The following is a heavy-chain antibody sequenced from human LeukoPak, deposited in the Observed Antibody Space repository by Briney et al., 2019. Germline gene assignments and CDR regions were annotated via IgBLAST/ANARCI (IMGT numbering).Heavy chain of an antibody. D-gene: IGHD5-18*01. J-gene: IGHJ4*02. CDR2: ISSSSSYI. Sequence: KPGGSLRLSCAASGFTFSSYSMNWVRQAPGKGLEWVSSISSSSSYIYYADSVKGRFTISRDNAKNSLYLQMNSVRAEYTAVYYCARQDTAMVYLFDYWGQGTLVTVSS. CDR3: ARQDTAMVYLFDY. V-gene: IGHV3-21*01. CDR1: GFTFSSYS.